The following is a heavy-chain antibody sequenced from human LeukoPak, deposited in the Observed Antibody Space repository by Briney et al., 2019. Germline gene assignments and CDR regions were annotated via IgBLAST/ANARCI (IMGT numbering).Heavy chain of an antibody. V-gene: IGHV3-23*01. D-gene: IGHD3-22*01. CDR1: GFTFSSYV. CDR3: AKGPARYYGSSGYKDY. Sequence: GGSLRLSCVASGFTFSSYVMHWVRQAPGKGLEWVSAISGSGGSTYYADSVKGRFTISRDNSKNTLYLQMNSLRAEDTAVYYCAKGPARYYGSSGYKDYWGQGTLVTVSS. J-gene: IGHJ4*02. CDR2: ISGSGGST.